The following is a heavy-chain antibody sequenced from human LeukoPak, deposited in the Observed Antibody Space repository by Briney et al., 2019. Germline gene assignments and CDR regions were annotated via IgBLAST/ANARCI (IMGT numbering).Heavy chain of an antibody. V-gene: IGHV5-51*01. CDR3: ARRGDSDFRID. CDR1: RHRFHSQW. D-gene: IGHD2-21*02. Sequence: KAGESLKISCKGPRHRFHSQWIGWVRQMPGEGLEWMGIIYPDDSDTRYSASFQGQVTIPADKSISTAYLQWNSLEASDSALYYCARRGDSDFRIDWGQRILVTVAS. CDR2: IYPDDSDT. J-gene: IGHJ4*02.